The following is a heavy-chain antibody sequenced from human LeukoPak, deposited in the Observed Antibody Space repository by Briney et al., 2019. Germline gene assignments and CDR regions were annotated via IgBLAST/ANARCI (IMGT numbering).Heavy chain of an antibody. J-gene: IGHJ4*02. V-gene: IGHV3-21*01. CDR2: ISSSSSYI. Sequence: GGSLRLSCTASGFTFSSFWMASVRQAPGKGLEWVSSISSSSSYIYYADSVKGRFTISRDNAKNSLYLQMNSLIAEDTAVYYCARGGVAADYWGQGTLVTVSS. CDR3: ARGGVAADY. D-gene: IGHD2-15*01. CDR1: GFTFSSFW.